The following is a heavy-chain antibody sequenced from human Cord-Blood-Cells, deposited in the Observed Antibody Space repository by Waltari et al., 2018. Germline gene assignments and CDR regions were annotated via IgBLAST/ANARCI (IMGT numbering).Heavy chain of an antibody. CDR1: GYTFTGYY. D-gene: IGHD6-13*01. J-gene: IGHJ4*02. V-gene: IGHV1-2*02. CDR2: INPNRGGK. Sequence: QVQLVQSGAEVKKPGASVKVSCKASGYTFTGYYMHWVRQAPGQGLEGMGWINPNRGGKNYAQKFQGRVTMTRDTSISTAYMELSRLRSDDTAVYYCARVGYSSSWYYFDYWGQGTLVTGSS. CDR3: ARVGYSSSWYYFDY.